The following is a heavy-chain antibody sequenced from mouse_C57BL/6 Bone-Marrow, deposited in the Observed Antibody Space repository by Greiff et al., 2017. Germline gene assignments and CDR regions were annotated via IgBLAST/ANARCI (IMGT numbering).Heavy chain of an antibody. J-gene: IGHJ1*03. D-gene: IGHD1-1*01. CDR1: GYSITSGYY. CDR2: ISYDGSN. CDR3: AREEIIYYYGSSPFYWYFDV. Sequence: EVQLVESGPGLVKPSQSLSLTCSVTGYSITSGYYWNWIRQFPGNKLEWMGYISYDGSNNYNPSLKNRISITRDTSKNQFFLKLNSVTTEDTATYYCAREEIIYYYGSSPFYWYFDVWGTGTTVTVSS. V-gene: IGHV3-6*01.